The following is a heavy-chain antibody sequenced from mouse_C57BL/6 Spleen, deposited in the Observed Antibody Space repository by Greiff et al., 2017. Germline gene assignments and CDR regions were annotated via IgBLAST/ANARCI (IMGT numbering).Heavy chain of an antibody. CDR2: ISNGGGST. J-gene: IGHJ2*01. Sequence: DVKLVESGGGLVQPGGSLKLSCAASGFTFSDYYMYWVRQTPEKRLEWVAYISNGGGSTYYPDTVKGRFTISRDNAKNTLYLQMSRLKSEDTAMYYCARLTTVVGTLDYWGQGTTLTVSS. V-gene: IGHV5-12*01. CDR3: ARLTTVVGTLDY. D-gene: IGHD1-1*01. CDR1: GFTFSDYY.